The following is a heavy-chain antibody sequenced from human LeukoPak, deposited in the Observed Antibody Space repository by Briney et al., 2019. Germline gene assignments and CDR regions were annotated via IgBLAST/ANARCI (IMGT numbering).Heavy chain of an antibody. CDR1: GFIFSSFG. CDR3: AKISSH. V-gene: IGHV3-30*02. J-gene: IGHJ4*02. Sequence: GGSLRLSCVASGFIFSSFGLHWARQAPGKGLEWVAFIRYDGSSKYYADSVKGRFTISRDISRNTLYLEMNSLRPDETAVYYCAKISSHWGQGTLVTVSS. D-gene: IGHD3-3*02. CDR2: IRYDGSSK.